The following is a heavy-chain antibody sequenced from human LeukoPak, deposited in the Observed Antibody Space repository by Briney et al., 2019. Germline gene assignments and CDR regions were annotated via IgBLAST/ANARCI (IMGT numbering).Heavy chain of an antibody. J-gene: IGHJ3*01. V-gene: IGHV4-30-4*08. D-gene: IGHD4-23*01. Sequence: LRLSCAASGFTFCDYWLTWLRQPPGKGLQWIAYIYSSGGTYYNPSLKSRFTISADTSKSQFSLRLSSVTAADTAVYYCARSWTVVPRASDVWRQPTLVAVSS. CDR1: GFTFCDYW. CDR2: IYSSGGT. CDR3: ARSWTVVPRASDV.